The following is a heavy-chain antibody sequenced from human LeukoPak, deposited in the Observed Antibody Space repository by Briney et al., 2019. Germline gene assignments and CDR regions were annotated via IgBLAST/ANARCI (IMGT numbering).Heavy chain of an antibody. CDR1: GYTFTNYW. V-gene: IGHV5-51*01. CDR2: IYPGDSET. J-gene: IGHJ4*02. Sequence: GESLKISCKGSGYTFTNYWIGWVRHMPGKGLQWMGIIYPGDSETIYSPSFEGQVTLSADKSINTAYLQWSSLKASDTAMYYCARPRGARCSTAICYYFDYWGQGTLVSVSS. D-gene: IGHD2-8*01. CDR3: ARPRGARCSTAICYYFDY.